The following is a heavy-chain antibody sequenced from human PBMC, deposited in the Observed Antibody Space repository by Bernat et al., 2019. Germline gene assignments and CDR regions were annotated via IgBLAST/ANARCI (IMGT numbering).Heavy chain of an antibody. Sequence: QVQLVESGGGLVKPGGSLRLPCAASGFTFSDYYMSWIRQAPGKGLDWVSYISSSSYTNYADSVKGRFTISRDNAKNSLYLQMNSLRAEDAAVYYCARGTSTSAPYMDVWGKGTTVTVSS. CDR2: ISSSSYT. CDR1: GFTFSDYY. V-gene: IGHV3-11*05. CDR3: ARGTSTSAPYMDV. J-gene: IGHJ6*03.